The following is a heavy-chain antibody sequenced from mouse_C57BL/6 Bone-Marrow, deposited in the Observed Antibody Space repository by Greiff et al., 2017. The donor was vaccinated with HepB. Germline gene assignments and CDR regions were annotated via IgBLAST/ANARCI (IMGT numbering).Heavy chain of an antibody. Sequence: EVQLQESGGGLVKPGGSLKLSCAASGFTFSSYAMSWVRQTPEKRLEWVATISDGGSYTYYPDNVKGRFTISRDNAKNNLYLQMSHLKSEDTAMYYCARDWGWLLPPYELDYWGQGTSVTVSS. J-gene: IGHJ4*01. CDR1: GFTFSSYA. CDR2: ISDGGSYT. D-gene: IGHD2-3*01. V-gene: IGHV5-4*01. CDR3: ARDWGWLLPPYELDY.